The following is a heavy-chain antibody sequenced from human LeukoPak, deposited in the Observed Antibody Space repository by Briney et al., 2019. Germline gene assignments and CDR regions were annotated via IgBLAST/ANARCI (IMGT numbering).Heavy chain of an antibody. D-gene: IGHD3-10*01. Sequence: ASETLSLTCAVYGGSFSGYYWSWIRQPPGKGLEWIGEINHSGSTNYNPSLKGRVTISVDTSKNQFSLKLSSVTAADTAVYYCARFTIVRGVIVLADVWGKGTTVTVSS. V-gene: IGHV4-34*01. CDR2: INHSGST. CDR3: ARFTIVRGVIVLADV. CDR1: GGSFSGYY. J-gene: IGHJ6*04.